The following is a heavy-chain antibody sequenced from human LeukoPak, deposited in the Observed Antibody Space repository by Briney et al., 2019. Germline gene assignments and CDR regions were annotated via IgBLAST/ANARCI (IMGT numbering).Heavy chain of an antibody. D-gene: IGHD6-13*01. CDR3: ASGSWYGFDY. J-gene: IGHJ4*02. Sequence: GGSLRLSCAASGFIVSSNYMSWVRQAPGKGLEWVSVIYSGGNTYYADSVKGRFTISRDNSKNTLYLQMNSLRAEDTAVYYCASGSWYGFDYWGQGTLVTVSS. CDR2: IYSGGNT. V-gene: IGHV3-53*05. CDR1: GFIVSSNY.